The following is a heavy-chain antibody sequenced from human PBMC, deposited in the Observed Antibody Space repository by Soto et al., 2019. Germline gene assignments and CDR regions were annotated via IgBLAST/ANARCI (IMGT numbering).Heavy chain of an antibody. J-gene: IGHJ4*02. D-gene: IGHD1-26*01. Sequence: QLQLQESGPGLVKPSETLSLTCTVSGGSISSSNSYWGWIRQPPGKGLEWIGSIYHGGNTYYNPSLESRVTISVDTSRNQFSLRLSSVTAADTAAYYCARQEYYSGSCDYFDCWGQGTLVTVSS. V-gene: IGHV4-39*01. CDR1: GGSISSSNSY. CDR2: IYHGGNT. CDR3: ARQEYYSGSCDYFDC.